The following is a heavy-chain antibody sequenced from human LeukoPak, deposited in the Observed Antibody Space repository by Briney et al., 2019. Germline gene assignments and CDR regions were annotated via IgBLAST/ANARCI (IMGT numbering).Heavy chain of an antibody. Sequence: ASVKVSCKACGGTFSSYAISWVRQAPGQGLEWMGGIIPIFGTANYAQKFQGRVTITADESTSTAYMELSSLRSEDTAVYYCARDDRPYSSGDYWGQGTLVTVSS. D-gene: IGHD6-19*01. CDR1: GGTFSSYA. CDR2: IIPIFGTA. J-gene: IGHJ4*02. CDR3: ARDDRPYSSGDY. V-gene: IGHV1-69*13.